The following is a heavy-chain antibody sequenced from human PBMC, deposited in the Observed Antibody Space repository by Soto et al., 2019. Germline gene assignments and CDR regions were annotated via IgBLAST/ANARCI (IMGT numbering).Heavy chain of an antibody. J-gene: IGHJ6*02. V-gene: IGHV5-51*01. CDR3: AITVGANYYYAMDV. Sequence: PGESLKISCRGSGYSFTSYWIAWVRQMPGKGLEWMGIMYPGDSDTKYSPSFQGQVTISADKSISTAYLQWSSLKASDSAIYYWAITVGANYYYAMDVWGQGTTVTVSS. CDR2: MYPGDSDT. D-gene: IGHD1-26*01. CDR1: GYSFTSYW.